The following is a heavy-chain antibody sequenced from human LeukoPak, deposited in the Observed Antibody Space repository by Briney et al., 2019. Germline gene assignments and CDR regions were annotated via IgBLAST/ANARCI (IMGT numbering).Heavy chain of an antibody. V-gene: IGHV3-23*01. Sequence: GSLRLSCTASGFTFSNFVMSWVRQAPGKGLEWVSSISDNGGTIYHTDSVKGRFAISRDNSANTLYLQMNSLRAEDTALYYCAKHSGSYFIYYVDSWGQGTLVTVSS. CDR3: AKHSGSYFIYYVDS. D-gene: IGHD1-26*01. J-gene: IGHJ4*02. CDR1: GFTFSNFV. CDR2: ISDNGGTI.